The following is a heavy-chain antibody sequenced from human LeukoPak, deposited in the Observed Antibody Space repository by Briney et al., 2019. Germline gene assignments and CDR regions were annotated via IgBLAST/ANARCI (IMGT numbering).Heavy chain of an antibody. CDR2: ISGSGDFT. J-gene: IGHJ4*02. V-gene: IGHV3-23*01. CDR1: GFTFSSYA. Sequence: GGSLRLSCAASGFTFSSYAMSWVRHAPGRGLEWVSAISGSGDFTYYPDSVKGRFTISRDNSKNTLYLQMNSLRAEDTAVYYCAKDHRTVVTPVEYGGQGTLVTVCS. D-gene: IGHD4-23*01. CDR3: AKDHRTVVTPVEY.